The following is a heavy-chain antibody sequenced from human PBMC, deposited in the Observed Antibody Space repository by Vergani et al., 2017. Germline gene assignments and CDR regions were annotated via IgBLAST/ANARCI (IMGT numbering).Heavy chain of an antibody. J-gene: IGHJ2*01. D-gene: IGHD2-21*02. CDR3: AGRAVVVTAGNWYFDL. CDR2: IYYSGST. CDR1: GGSISSYY. V-gene: IGHV4-59*01. Sequence: QVQLQESGPGLVKPSETLSLTCTVSGGSISSYYWSWIRQPPGKGLEWIGYIYYSGSTNYNPSLKSRVTISVDTSKNQFSLKLSSVTAADTAVYYCAGRAVVVTAGNWYFDLWGRGTLVTVSS.